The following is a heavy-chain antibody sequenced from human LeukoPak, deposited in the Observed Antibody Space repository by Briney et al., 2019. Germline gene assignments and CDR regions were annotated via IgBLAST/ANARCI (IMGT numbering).Heavy chain of an antibody. CDR3: ARDVGDIVTIPTAISVP. Sequence: ASVKVSCKASGYTFSSYGISWVRQAPGQGLEWMGWISAYNGNTNYAQMVQGRVTMTTDTSTSTAYMEVRSLRSDDTAMYYCARDVGDIVTIPTAISVPWGQGTLVTVSS. CDR2: ISAYNGNT. CDR1: GYTFSSYG. J-gene: IGHJ5*02. V-gene: IGHV1-18*01. D-gene: IGHD2-2*01.